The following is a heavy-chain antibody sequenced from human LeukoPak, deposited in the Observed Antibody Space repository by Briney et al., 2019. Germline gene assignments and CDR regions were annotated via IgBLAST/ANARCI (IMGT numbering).Heavy chain of an antibody. CDR3: ARWLDTAVAFDI. CDR2: ISGSSSTI. D-gene: IGHD2-2*02. J-gene: IGHJ3*02. CDR1: GFTFSSYS. Sequence: GGSLRLSCAASGFTFSSYSMNWVRQAPGKGLEWVSYISGSSSTIYYADSVKGRFTIPRDNAKNSLYLQMNSLRAEDTAVYYCARWLDTAVAFDIWGQGTMVTVSS. V-gene: IGHV3-48*01.